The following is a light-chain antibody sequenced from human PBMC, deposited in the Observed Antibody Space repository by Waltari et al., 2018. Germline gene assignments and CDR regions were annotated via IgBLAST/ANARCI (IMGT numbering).Light chain of an antibody. CDR1: NRDVGGSSR. J-gene: IGLJ1*01. CDR3: CSYRSGSTYV. CDR2: EVD. Sequence: QSALPQPPSVSGSPGQSITISCPGTNRDVGGSSRASWYQQYSGKAPKLIIYEVDKRPSAVSNRFSGSKSGNTASLTISGLQAEDEADYFCCSYRSGSTYVFGTGTTVTVL. V-gene: IGLV2-23*02.